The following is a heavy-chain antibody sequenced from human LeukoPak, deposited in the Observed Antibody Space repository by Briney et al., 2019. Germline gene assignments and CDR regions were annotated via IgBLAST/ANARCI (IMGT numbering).Heavy chain of an antibody. D-gene: IGHD1-7*01. V-gene: IGHV3-49*03. J-gene: IGHJ6*03. CDR3: TRENLALRLGYYYYYMDV. Sequence: GGSLRLSCTASGFTFGDYAMSWFRQAPGKGLEWVGFIRSTAYGGTTEYAASVKGRLTISRDDSKSIAYLQMNSLKTEDTAVYYCTRENLALRLGYYYYYMDVWGKGTTVTVSS. CDR2: IRSTAYGGTT. CDR1: GFTFGDYA.